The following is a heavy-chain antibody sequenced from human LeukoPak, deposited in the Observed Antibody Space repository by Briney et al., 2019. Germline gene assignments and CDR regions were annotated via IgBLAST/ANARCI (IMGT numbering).Heavy chain of an antibody. D-gene: IGHD3-3*01. V-gene: IGHV4-4*07. CDR3: ARGGSTIFGVVIIRHDAFDI. Sequence: LILSCAASGFTFSDYYMSWIRPPAGKGLEWIGRIYTSGSTNYNPSLKSRVTMSVDTSKNQFSLKLSSVTAADTAVYYCARGGSTIFGVVIIRHDAFDIWGQGTMVTVSS. J-gene: IGHJ3*02. CDR2: IYTSGST. CDR1: GFTFSDYY.